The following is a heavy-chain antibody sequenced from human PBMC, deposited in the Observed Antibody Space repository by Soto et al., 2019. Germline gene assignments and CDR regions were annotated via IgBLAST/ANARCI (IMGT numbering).Heavy chain of an antibody. Sequence: EVQVVESGGGLVQPGGSLRLSCAVSRLTFSDYYFDWVRQSPGKGLEWVGRSKNKANGYTMEYAASVKGRFTISRDDSKNSVFLQMSSLRTEDTAVYYCVIVGRTSWGHGTTVTVPS. CDR1: RLTFSDYY. CDR2: SKNKANGYTM. CDR3: VIVGRTS. J-gene: IGHJ3*01. D-gene: IGHD3-3*01. V-gene: IGHV3-72*01.